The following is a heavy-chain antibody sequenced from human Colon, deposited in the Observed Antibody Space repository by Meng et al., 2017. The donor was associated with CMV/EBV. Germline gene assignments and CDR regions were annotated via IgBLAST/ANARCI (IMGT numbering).Heavy chain of an antibody. CDR2: MNPSTGNT. V-gene: IGHV1-8*01. Sequence: KTSGYTFTSFDNNWVRQASGQGLEWMGWMNPSTGNTDYAQKFQGRVTMTRDTSTTTAYLDLSSLRSDDTAVYYCALYYYGSGTSKFDYWGQGTLVTVSS. CDR3: ALYYYGSGTSKFDY. J-gene: IGHJ4*02. CDR1: GYTFTSFD. D-gene: IGHD3-10*01.